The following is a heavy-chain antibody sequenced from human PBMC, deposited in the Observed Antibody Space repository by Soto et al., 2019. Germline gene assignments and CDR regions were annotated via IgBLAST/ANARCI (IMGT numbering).Heavy chain of an antibody. D-gene: IGHD3-22*01. CDR2: ISRSSSTI. CDR1: GFSFSNYS. J-gene: IGHJ4*02. V-gene: IGHV3-48*02. CDR3: ARGRSGITMIVALFDY. Sequence: GGSLRLSCAASGFSFSNYSINWVRQAPGKGLEWVSYISRSSSTIYYADSVKGRFTISRDNAKNSLYLQMNSLRDEDTAVYYCARGRSGITMIVALFDYWGQGTLVTVSS.